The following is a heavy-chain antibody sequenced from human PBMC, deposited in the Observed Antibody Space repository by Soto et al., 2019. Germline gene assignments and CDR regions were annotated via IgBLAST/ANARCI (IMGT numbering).Heavy chain of an antibody. CDR2: IYSGGST. Sequence: PGGSLRLSCAASGFTVSSNYMSWVRQAPGKGLEWVSVIYSGGSTYYADSVKGRFTISRDNSKNTLYLQMNSLRAEDTAVYYCASSSRITMVPGGAGWGQGTLVTVSS. V-gene: IGHV3-66*01. CDR3: ASSSRITMVPGGAG. J-gene: IGHJ4*02. CDR1: GFTVSSNY. D-gene: IGHD3-10*01.